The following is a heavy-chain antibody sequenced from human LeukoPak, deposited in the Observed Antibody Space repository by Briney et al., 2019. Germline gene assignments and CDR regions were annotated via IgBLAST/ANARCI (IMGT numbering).Heavy chain of an antibody. V-gene: IGHV3-23*01. CDR2: ISVSGGST. CDR1: GFTFTNYA. D-gene: IGHD6-13*01. Sequence: GGSLRLSCAASGFTFTNYAMTWVRQAPGKGLEWVSGISVSGGSTYYTDSVKGRFTISRDNFKNTLSLQMNSRRADDTAIYYCAKAVTAAVTGGPLVVWGKGTTVTVSS. CDR3: AKAVTAAVTGGPLVV. J-gene: IGHJ6*04.